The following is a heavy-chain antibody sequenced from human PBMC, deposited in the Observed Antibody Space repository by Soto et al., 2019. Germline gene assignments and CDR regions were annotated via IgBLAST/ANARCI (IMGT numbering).Heavy chain of an antibody. V-gene: IGHV1-3*01. Sequence: QVQLVQSGAEVKKPGASVKVSCKASGYTFTNYAVHWVRQAPGQRLEWMGWINAGNGNTKYSQKFQARVTITRDTSASTAYMELSSLRCEDTAVYYCARGERYYYDSSGYFGFDYWGQGTLVTVSS. J-gene: IGHJ4*02. CDR3: ARGERYYYDSSGYFGFDY. CDR1: GYTFTNYA. D-gene: IGHD3-22*01. CDR2: INAGNGNT.